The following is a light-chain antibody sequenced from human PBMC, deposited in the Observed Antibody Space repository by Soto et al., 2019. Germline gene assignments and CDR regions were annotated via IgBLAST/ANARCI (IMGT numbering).Light chain of an antibody. CDR2: AAS. CDR1: QSISSY. J-gene: IGKJ1*01. Sequence: DIQMTQSPSSLSASVGDRVTIICRASQSISSYLNWYQQKPGKAPKLLIYAASSLQSGVPSRFSGSGSGTDFTLTISSLQPEDFATYYCQQYNSWTFGQGTKVDI. CDR3: QQYNSWT. V-gene: IGKV1-39*01.